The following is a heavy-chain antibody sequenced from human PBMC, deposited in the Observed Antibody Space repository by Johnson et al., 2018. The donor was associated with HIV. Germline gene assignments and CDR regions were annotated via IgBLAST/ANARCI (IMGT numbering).Heavy chain of an antibody. D-gene: IGHD6-19*01. CDR1: GFTFSDYY. CDR2: ISGGSAGT. Sequence: QMQLVESGGGLVKPGGSLRLSCVGSGFTFSDYYMSWVRQAPGKGLEWIAYISGGSAGTFYADSVKGRFTISRDNALNSLYLQMNSLRVEDTALYYCARGRDSSGWYRNVFDIWGHGTTVTVSS. J-gene: IGHJ3*02. V-gene: IGHV3-11*05. CDR3: ARGRDSSGWYRNVFDI.